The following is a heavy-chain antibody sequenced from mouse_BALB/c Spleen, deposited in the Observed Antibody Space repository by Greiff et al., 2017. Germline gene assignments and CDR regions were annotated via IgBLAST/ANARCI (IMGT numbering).Heavy chain of an antibody. CDR1: GFTFSSYT. CDR3: TREERLRQDYFDY. Sequence: EVKLMESGGGLVKPGGSLKLSCAASGFTFSSYTMSWVRQTPEKRLEWVATISSGGSYTYYPDSVKGRFTISRDNAKNTLYLQMSSLKSEDTAMYYCTREERLRQDYFDYWGQGTTLTVSS. CDR2: ISSGGSYT. V-gene: IGHV5-6-4*01. D-gene: IGHD2-4*01. J-gene: IGHJ2*01.